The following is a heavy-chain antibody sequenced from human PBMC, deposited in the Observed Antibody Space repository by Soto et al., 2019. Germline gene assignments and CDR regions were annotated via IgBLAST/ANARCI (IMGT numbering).Heavy chain of an antibody. CDR3: ARDGNSGYNWDYHYGMDV. D-gene: IGHD5-12*01. CDR2: ISYDGSKK. Sequence: QLVESGGGVDQPGRSLGLSCAASGFPFSSFAMHWVRQTPGGGLEWVAVISYDGSKKDCADSVKGRFTISRDNSKNTLFLQMNSLRPEDTALYYCARDGNSGYNWDYHYGMDVWGQGTTVTVSS. CDR1: GFPFSSFA. V-gene: IGHV3-30-3*01. J-gene: IGHJ6*02.